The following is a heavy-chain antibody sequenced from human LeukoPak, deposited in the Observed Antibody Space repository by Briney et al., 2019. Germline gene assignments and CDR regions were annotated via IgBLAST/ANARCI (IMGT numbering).Heavy chain of an antibody. CDR3: ASGGVAIQDLSYCDD. D-gene: IGHD2-21*01. V-gene: IGHV1-46*01. J-gene: IGHJ4*03. CDR2: INPRGGST. Sequence: ASVKVSCKASGYTFTSYHMHWVRQAPGQGLEWMGIINPRGGSTRYAQTFQGRITLTRDTSTSTVYMDLNSLRSKDTAVYYCASGGVAIQDLSYCDDWGQGTLVTVSS. CDR1: GYTFTSYH.